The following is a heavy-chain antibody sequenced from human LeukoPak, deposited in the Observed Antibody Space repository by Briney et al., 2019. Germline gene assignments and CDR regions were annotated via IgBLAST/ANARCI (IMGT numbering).Heavy chain of an antibody. V-gene: IGHV1-3*01. CDR3: ARGEQQLVRRYFDY. Sequence: GASVKVSCKAFGYTFTSYAMHWARQAPGQRLEWMGWINAGNGNTKYSQKFQGRVTITRDTSASTAYMELSSLRSEDTAVYYCARGEQQLVRRYFDYWGQGTLVTVSS. CDR1: GYTFTSYA. D-gene: IGHD6-13*01. CDR2: INAGNGNT. J-gene: IGHJ4*02.